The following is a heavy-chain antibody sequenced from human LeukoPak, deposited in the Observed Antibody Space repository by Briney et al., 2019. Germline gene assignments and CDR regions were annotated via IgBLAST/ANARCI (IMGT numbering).Heavy chain of an antibody. V-gene: IGHV5-51*01. CDR3: ARLTMVRGRYGYGMDV. Sequence: GESLKISCKGSGYSFTSYWVGWVRQMPGKGLEWMGIIYPGDSDTRYSPSFQGQVTISADKSISTAYLQWSSLKASDTAMYYCARLTMVRGRYGYGMDVWGQGTTVTVSS. D-gene: IGHD3-10*01. CDR2: IYPGDSDT. J-gene: IGHJ6*02. CDR1: GYSFTSYW.